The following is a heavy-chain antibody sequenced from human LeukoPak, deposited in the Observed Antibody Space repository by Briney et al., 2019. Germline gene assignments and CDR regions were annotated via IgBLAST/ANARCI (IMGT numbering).Heavy chain of an antibody. J-gene: IGHJ4*02. Sequence: GGSLGLSCAASEFTFSSYWMSWVRQAPGKGLEWVANIKQDGGQIYYLDSVKGRFTVSRDNAKNSLYLQMNSLRAKDTAVYYCARLGARQMLEYWGQGTLVTVSS. D-gene: IGHD4-17*01. CDR2: IKQDGGQI. V-gene: IGHV3-7*01. CDR3: ARLGARQMLEY. CDR1: EFTFSSYW.